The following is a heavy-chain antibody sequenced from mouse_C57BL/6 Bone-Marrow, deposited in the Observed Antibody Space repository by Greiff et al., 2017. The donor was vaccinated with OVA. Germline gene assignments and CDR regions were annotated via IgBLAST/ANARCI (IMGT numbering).Heavy chain of an antibody. CDR1: GFTFSSYA. Sequence: EVQLVESGEGLVKPGGSLKLSCAASGFTFSSYAMSWVLQTPEKRLEWVAYISSGGDYIYYADTVKGRFTISRDNARNTLYLQMSSLKSEDTAMYYCTIYGNPYYFDYWGQGTTLTVSS. CDR2: ISSGGDYI. D-gene: IGHD2-1*01. J-gene: IGHJ2*01. CDR3: TIYGNPYYFDY. V-gene: IGHV5-9-1*02.